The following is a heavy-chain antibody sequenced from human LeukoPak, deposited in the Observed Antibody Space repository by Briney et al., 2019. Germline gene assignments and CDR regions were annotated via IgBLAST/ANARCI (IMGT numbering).Heavy chain of an antibody. J-gene: IGHJ3*01. CDR2: ISPTGSSV. V-gene: IGHV3-11*04. CDR1: GFTFSDYY. Sequence: GGSLRLSCAASGFTFSDYYMSWIRQAPGKGLEWVSYISPTGSSVYYADSVRGRFTISRDNAKNSLYLQMNSLRAEDTAVYYCARDGVGATAGPADVFDVWGQGTVVTVSS. D-gene: IGHD1-26*01. CDR3: ARDGVGATAGPADVFDV.